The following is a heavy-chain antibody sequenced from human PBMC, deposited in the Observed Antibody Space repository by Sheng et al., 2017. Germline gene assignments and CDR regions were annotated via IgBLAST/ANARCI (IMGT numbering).Heavy chain of an antibody. CDR3: ARDRCSGGSCYSIAILGWFDP. CDR1: GGSISSSSYY. CDR2: IYYSGST. Sequence: QLQLQESGPGLVKPSETLSLTCTVSGGSISSSSYYWGWIRQPPGKGLEWIGSIYYSGSTYYNPSLKSRVTISVDTSKNQFSLKLSSVTAADTAVYYCARDRCSGGSCYSIAILGWFDPWGQGTLVTV. V-gene: IGHV4-39*07. J-gene: IGHJ5*02. D-gene: IGHD2-15*01.